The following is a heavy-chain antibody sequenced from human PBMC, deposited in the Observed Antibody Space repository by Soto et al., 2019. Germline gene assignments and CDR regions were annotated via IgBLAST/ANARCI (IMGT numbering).Heavy chain of an antibody. CDR2: IWYDGSNK. J-gene: IGHJ6*02. D-gene: IGHD2-15*01. CDR3: AREGLGYCSGGSCLQPYYSDGMDV. Sequence: QVQLVESGGGVVQPGRSLRLSCAASGFTFSSDGMHWVRQAPGKGLEWVAVIWYDGSNKYYADSVKGRFTISRDNSKNTRYLKKSSLRAEDTALYYCAREGLGYCSGGSCLQPYYSDGMDVWGQGTTVTVSS. CDR1: GFTFSSDG. V-gene: IGHV3-33*01.